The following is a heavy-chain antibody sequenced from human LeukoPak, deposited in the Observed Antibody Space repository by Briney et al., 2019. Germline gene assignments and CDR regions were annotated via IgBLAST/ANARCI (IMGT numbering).Heavy chain of an antibody. CDR1: GGTFSSYA. V-gene: IGHV1-69*13. J-gene: IGHJ6*02. CDR3: ARAKEGATRPIRYYYYYYGMDV. D-gene: IGHD1-26*01. Sequence: SVKVSCKASGGTFSSYAISWVRQAPGQGLEWMGGIIPIFGTANYAQKFQGRVTITADESTSTAYMELSSMRSEDTAVYYCARAKEGATRPIRYYYYYYGMDVWGQGTTVTVSS. CDR2: IIPIFGTA.